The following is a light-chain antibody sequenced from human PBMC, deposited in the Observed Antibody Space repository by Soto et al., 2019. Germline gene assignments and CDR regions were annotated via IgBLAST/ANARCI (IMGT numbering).Light chain of an antibody. CDR1: SSDVGGYNY. V-gene: IGLV2-11*01. J-gene: IGLJ2*01. CDR2: EVS. CDR3: CSYAGNYIHVV. Sequence: QSALTQPRSVSGSPGQSVTISCTGTSSDVGGYNYVSWYQQLPGKAPKLMISEVSKRPSGVPDRFSGSKSGNTASLTISGLQAEDEADYYCCSYAGNYIHVVFGGGTKLTVL.